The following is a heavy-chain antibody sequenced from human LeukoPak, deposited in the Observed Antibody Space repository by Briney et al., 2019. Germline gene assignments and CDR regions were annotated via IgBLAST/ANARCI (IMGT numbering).Heavy chain of an antibody. D-gene: IGHD3-10*01. V-gene: IGHV1-2*06. CDR1: GYTFTDYY. CDR3: ARGKADRWFGDLD. CDR2: ISSKSGGT. J-gene: IGHJ4*02. Sequence: ASVKVSCKASGYTFTDYYMHWVRQAPGQGLEWMGRISSKSGGTNYAQKFQGRVTMTRDTSITTAYMELSRLRSDYTAVYYCARGKADRWFGDLDWGQGTLVTVSS.